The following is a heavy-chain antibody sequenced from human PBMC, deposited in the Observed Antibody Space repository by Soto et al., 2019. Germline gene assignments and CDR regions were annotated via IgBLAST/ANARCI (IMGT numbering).Heavy chain of an antibody. J-gene: IGHJ3*02. V-gene: IGHV3-66*01. CDR1: GFSLSSYA. D-gene: IGHD3-16*01. CDR3: ARASGLGAFDI. CDR2: IYSGGDT. Sequence: PGGSLRLSCATSGFSLSSYAMHWVRQAPGKGLEWVSVIYSGGDTYYADSVKGRFTISRDNSKNTLYLQMKGLRAEDTAVYYCARASGLGAFDIWGQGTMVTVS.